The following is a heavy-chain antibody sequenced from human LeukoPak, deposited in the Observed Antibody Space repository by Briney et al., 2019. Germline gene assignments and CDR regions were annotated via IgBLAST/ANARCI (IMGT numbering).Heavy chain of an antibody. Sequence: ASVKVSCKASGYTFTSYDINWVRQATGQGLEWMGWMNPNSGNTGYAQKFQGRVTMTRNTSISTAYMELSSLRSEDTAVYYCARVPPRYYDILTGGYYYYGVDVWGQGTTVTVSS. V-gene: IGHV1-8*01. CDR1: GYTFTSYD. CDR3: ARVPPRYYDILTGGYYYYGVDV. D-gene: IGHD3-9*01. CDR2: MNPNSGNT. J-gene: IGHJ6*02.